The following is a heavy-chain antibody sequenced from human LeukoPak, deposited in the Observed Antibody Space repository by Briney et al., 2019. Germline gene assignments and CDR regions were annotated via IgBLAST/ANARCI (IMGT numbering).Heavy chain of an antibody. J-gene: IGHJ6*02. V-gene: IGHV4-30-4*01. D-gene: IGHD1-1*01. CDR2: IYYSGST. Sequence: TSETLSLTCAVSGGSISSGDYYWSWIRQPPGKGLEWIGYIYYSGSTYYNPSLKSRVTISVDTSKNQFSLKLSSVTAADTAVYYCARAYRTYGMDVWGQGTTVTVSS. CDR3: ARAYRTYGMDV. CDR1: GGSISSGDYY.